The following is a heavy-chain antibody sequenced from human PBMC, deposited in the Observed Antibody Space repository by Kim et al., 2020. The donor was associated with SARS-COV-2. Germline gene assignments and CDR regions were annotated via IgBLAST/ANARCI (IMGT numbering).Heavy chain of an antibody. J-gene: IGHJ6*03. CDR3: ARFPSIHGSGSYLGLYGYYYYVGV. Sequence: SVKVSCKASGGTFSSYAISWVRQAPGQGLEWMGRIIPILGIANYAQKFQGRVTITADKSTSTAYMELSSLRSEDTAVYYCARFPSIHGSGSYLGLYGYYYYVGVWGKGTAVTVSS. D-gene: IGHD3-10*01. CDR2: IIPILGIA. V-gene: IGHV1-69*04. CDR1: GGTFSSYA.